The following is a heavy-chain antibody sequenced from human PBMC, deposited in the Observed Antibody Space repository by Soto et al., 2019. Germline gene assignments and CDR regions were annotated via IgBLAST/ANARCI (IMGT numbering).Heavy chain of an antibody. CDR1: GGSISSGGYY. CDR3: ARSYQTYLSGYYNGPWFDP. D-gene: IGHD3-9*01. Sequence: SETRSLTCTVSGGSISSGGYYWSWIRQHPGKGLEWIGYIYYSGSTYYNPSLKSRVTISVDTSKNQFSLKLSSVTAADTAVYYCARSYQTYLSGYYNGPWFDPWGQGTLVTVSS. J-gene: IGHJ5*02. CDR2: IYYSGST. V-gene: IGHV4-31*03.